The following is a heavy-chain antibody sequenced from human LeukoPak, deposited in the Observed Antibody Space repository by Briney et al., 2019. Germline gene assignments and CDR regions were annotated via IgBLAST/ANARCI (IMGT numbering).Heavy chain of an antibody. Sequence: GGSLRLSCEASTFTFIPGGMSWVRQAPGKGLEWVAVMKRDGSEKLYVDSVRGRFTISRDNAKNSLYLQMDSLRDEDSALYYCASLDSAHPSGVHWGQGTLVTVSS. D-gene: IGHD5-18*01. CDR2: MKRDGSEK. CDR1: TFTFIPGG. V-gene: IGHV3-7*01. J-gene: IGHJ4*02. CDR3: ASLDSAHPSGVH.